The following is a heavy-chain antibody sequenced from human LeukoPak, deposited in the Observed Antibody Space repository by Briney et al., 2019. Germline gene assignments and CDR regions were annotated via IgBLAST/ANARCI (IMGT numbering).Heavy chain of an antibody. Sequence: SETLSLTCAVYGGSFSGYYWSWIRQPPGKGLEWIGEINHSGSTNYNPPLKSRVTISVDTSKNQFSLKLSSVTAADTAIYYCARHEHASSWSPPGYFDLWGRGTLVTVSS. CDR1: GGSFSGYY. CDR3: ARHEHASSWSPPGYFDL. CDR2: INHSGST. J-gene: IGHJ2*01. D-gene: IGHD6-13*01. V-gene: IGHV4-34*01.